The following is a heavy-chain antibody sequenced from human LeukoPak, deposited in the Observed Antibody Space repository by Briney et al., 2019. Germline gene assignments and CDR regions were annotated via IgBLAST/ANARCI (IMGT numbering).Heavy chain of an antibody. CDR3: AHRTAHYDFWSGYATRYNWFDP. CDR2: IYWDDDE. J-gene: IGHJ5*02. V-gene: IGHV2-5*02. Sequence: ESGPTLVKPTQTLTLTCTFSGFSLSTSGVGVGWIRQPPGKALEWLALIYWDDDERYSPSLKSRLTITKDTSKNQVVLTMTNMDPVDTATYYCAHRTAHYDFWSGYATRYNWFDPWGQGTLVTVSS. D-gene: IGHD3-3*01. CDR1: GFSLSTSGVG.